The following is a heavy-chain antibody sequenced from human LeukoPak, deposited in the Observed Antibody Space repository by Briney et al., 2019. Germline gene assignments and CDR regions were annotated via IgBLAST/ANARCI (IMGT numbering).Heavy chain of an antibody. CDR1: DDSISSRKYY. J-gene: IGHJ5*02. D-gene: IGHD3-10*02. CDR2: IYYSGNT. V-gene: IGHV4-39*01. CDR3: VRSLFSSFTWFDH. Sequence: SETLSLTWSGADDSISSRKYYWGWIRQPPGKGLEWIGTIYYSGNTYYNPSLKGRVSISVDTSKSQFSLRLHSVTAADTAMYYCVRSLFSSFTWFDHWGQGALVTVSS.